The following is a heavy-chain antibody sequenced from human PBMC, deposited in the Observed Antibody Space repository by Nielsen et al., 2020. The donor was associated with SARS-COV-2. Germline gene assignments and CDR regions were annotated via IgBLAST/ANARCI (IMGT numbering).Heavy chain of an antibody. Sequence: GESLKISCAGSGFDVNSNFVSWVRQPPGKGLEWVALIDESGITYYADSVEGRFTISRDNSKNALILHMDSLRAEDTAVYYCARAFTTISGSDLWGQGTVVTVSS. D-gene: IGHD3-22*01. V-gene: IGHV3-53*01. CDR3: ARAFTTISGSDL. CDR1: GFDVNSNF. CDR2: IDESGIT. J-gene: IGHJ3*01.